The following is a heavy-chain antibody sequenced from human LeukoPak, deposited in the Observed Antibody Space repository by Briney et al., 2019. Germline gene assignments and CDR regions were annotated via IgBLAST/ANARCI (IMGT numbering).Heavy chain of an antibody. J-gene: IGHJ4*02. V-gene: IGHV4-39*02. D-gene: IGHD4-23*01. Sequence: SETLSLTCTVSGGSISSSSYYWGWIRQPPGKGLEWIGSIYYSGSTYYNPSLKSRVTISVDTSKNQFSLKLSSVTAADTAVYYCARETDYGGKDYWGQGTLVTVSS. CDR3: ARETDYGGKDY. CDR2: IYYSGST. CDR1: GGSISSSSYY.